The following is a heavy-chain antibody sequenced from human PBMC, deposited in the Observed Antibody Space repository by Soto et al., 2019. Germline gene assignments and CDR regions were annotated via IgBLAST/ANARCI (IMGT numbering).Heavy chain of an antibody. CDR2: ISSDSRYI. Sequence: GGSLRLSCAASGFTLSNYAVNWVRPAPGKGVEGVSYISSDSRYIYYGDSVKGRFTISRDNARNSVYLQMNSLRDEDTAVYYCARIKLVEFFFINVDVYDMDVWGQGTPVTVSS. CDR3: ARIKLVEFFFINVDVYDMDV. J-gene: IGHJ6*02. V-gene: IGHV3-48*02. CDR1: GFTLSNYA. D-gene: IGHD3-16*01.